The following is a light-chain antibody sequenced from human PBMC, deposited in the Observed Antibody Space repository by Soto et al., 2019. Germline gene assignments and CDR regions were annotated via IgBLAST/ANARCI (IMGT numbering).Light chain of an antibody. J-gene: IGKJ5*01. Sequence: LTPSRGTLSLSPGEGATLSCRASQSVSSYLAWYQQKPGQAPRLLIYGASTRATGIPARFSGSGSGTEFTLTVSSLQSEDFAVYYCQQYTNWPRTSGQGTRLEI. V-gene: IGKV3-15*01. CDR2: GAS. CDR1: QSVSSY. CDR3: QQYTNWPRT.